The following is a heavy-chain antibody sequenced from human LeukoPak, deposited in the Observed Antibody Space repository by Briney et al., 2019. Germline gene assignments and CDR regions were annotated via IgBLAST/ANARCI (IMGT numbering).Heavy chain of an antibody. CDR1: GGSISSYY. Sequence: SETLSLTCTVSGGSISSYYWSWIRQPPGKGLEWIGYIYYSGSTNYNPSLKSRVTISVDTSKNQFSLKLSSVTAADTAVYYCARLRAVAPNGWFDPWGQGTLVTVSS. J-gene: IGHJ5*02. CDR3: ARLRAVAPNGWFDP. CDR2: IYYSGST. V-gene: IGHV4-59*01. D-gene: IGHD6-19*01.